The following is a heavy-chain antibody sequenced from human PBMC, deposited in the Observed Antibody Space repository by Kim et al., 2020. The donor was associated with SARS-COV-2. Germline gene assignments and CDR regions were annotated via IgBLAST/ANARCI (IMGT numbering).Heavy chain of an antibody. V-gene: IGHV4-34*01. Sequence: SETLSLTCAVYGGSFSGYYWSWIRQPPGKGLEWIGEINHSGSTNYNPSLKSRVTISVDTSKNQFSLKLSSVTAADTAVYYCARGGRGITMVQGVIHPWGQGTLVTVSS. CDR3: ARGGRGITMVQGVIHP. D-gene: IGHD3-10*01. J-gene: IGHJ5*02. CDR2: INHSGST. CDR1: GGSFSGYY.